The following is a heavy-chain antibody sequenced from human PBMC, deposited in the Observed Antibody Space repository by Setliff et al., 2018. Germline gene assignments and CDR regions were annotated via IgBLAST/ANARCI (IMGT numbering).Heavy chain of an antibody. CDR2: IYYSGST. CDR3: ARPGSGNGYYMDV. CDR1: GGSISSSSYY. V-gene: IGHV4-39*01. D-gene: IGHD3-10*01. J-gene: IGHJ6*03. Sequence: SETLSLTCTVSGGSISSSSYYWGWIRQPPGKGLEWIGSIYYSGSTYYSPSLKSRVTISVDTSKNQFSLKLSSVTAADTAVYYCARPGSGNGYYMDVWGKGTTVTVSS.